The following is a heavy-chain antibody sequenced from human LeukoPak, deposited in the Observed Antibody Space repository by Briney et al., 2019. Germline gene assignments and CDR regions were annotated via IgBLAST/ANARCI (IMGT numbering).Heavy chain of an antibody. CDR2: IFSGGDT. D-gene: IGHD3-16*01. Sequence: PGGSLRLSCAASGITVTTNYIGWVRQPPGKGLEWVSAIFSGGDTYYTDSVTGRFTISRDNSKNTVYLQLNSVKADDTAVYYCTRDRGGNYVDTSGRFSGNFQHWGQGTAVTVSS. CDR1: GITVTTNY. V-gene: IGHV3-66*02. J-gene: IGHJ1*01. CDR3: TRDRGGNYVDTSGRFSGNFQH.